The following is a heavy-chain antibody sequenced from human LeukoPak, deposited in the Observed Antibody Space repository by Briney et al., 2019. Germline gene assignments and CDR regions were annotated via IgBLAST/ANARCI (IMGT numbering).Heavy chain of an antibody. Sequence: SETLSLTCTVSGYSISSGYYWGWIRQPPGKGLEWIGSIYHSGSTYYNPSLKSRVTISVDTSKNQFSLKLSSVTAADTAVYYCATYYYDSSGPYLDAFDIWGQGTMVTVSS. CDR2: IYHSGST. CDR3: ATYYYDSSGPYLDAFDI. CDR1: GYSISSGYY. V-gene: IGHV4-38-2*02. D-gene: IGHD3-22*01. J-gene: IGHJ3*02.